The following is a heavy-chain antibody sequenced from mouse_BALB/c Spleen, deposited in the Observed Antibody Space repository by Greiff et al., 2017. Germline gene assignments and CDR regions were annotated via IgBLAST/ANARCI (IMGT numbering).Heavy chain of an antibody. V-gene: IGHV1S137*01. Sequence: VNVVESGAELVRPGVSVKISCKGSGYTFTDYAMHWVKQSHAKSLEWIGVISTYYGDASYNQKFKGKATMTVDKSSSTAYMELARLTSEDSAIYYCARGATAYWGQGTLVTVSA. D-gene: IGHD1-1*01. CDR1: GYTFTDYA. J-gene: IGHJ3*01. CDR3: ARGATAY. CDR2: ISTYYGDA.